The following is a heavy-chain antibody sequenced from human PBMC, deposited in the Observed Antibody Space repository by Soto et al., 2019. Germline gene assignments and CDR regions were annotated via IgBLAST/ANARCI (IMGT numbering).Heavy chain of an antibody. CDR2: INQDGSEK. V-gene: IGHV3-7*03. Sequence: ELHLVESGGGLVQPGGSLRLSCATSGFTFGTYWMDWSRQAPGKGLEWVANINQDGSEKYYVDSVKGRFTISRDNAKNSLYLQMNNLRAEDTAVYYCARSLDYWGQGTLVTVSS. CDR1: GFTFGTYW. J-gene: IGHJ4*02. CDR3: ARSLDY.